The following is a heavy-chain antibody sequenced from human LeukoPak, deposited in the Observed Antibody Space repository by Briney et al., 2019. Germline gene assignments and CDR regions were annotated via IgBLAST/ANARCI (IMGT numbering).Heavy chain of an antibody. CDR2: ISSSGSTI. V-gene: IGHV3-11*01. CDR3: AKGYRGHFDY. Sequence: PGGSLLLSCAASGFTFSDYYMSWSRQAPGKGLEWVSYISSSGSTIYYADSGKGRFTISSDNAKNSLYLQMNSLRAEDTAVYYCAKGYRGHFDYWGQGTLVTVSS. D-gene: IGHD5-18*01. CDR1: GFTFSDYY. J-gene: IGHJ4*02.